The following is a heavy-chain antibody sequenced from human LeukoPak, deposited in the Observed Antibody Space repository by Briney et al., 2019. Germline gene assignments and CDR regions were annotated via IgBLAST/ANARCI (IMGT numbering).Heavy chain of an antibody. J-gene: IGHJ3*02. D-gene: IGHD6-13*01. Sequence: SVKVSCKASGGTFSSYAISWVRQAPGQGLEWMGGIIPIFGTANYAQKFQGRVTITTDESTSTAYMELSSLRSEDTAVYYCSRGSSSWSRFVIGAFDIWGQGTMVTVSS. CDR2: IIPIFGTA. CDR1: GGTFSSYA. CDR3: SRGSSSWSRFVIGAFDI. V-gene: IGHV1-69*05.